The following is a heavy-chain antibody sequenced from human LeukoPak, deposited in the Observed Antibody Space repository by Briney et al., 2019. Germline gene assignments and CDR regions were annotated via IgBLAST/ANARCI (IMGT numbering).Heavy chain of an antibody. CDR1: GFTFSSYW. V-gene: IGHV3-7*01. J-gene: IGHJ4*02. CDR3: ARGAFAGGPIWFGSPYYFDY. CDR2: IKQDGSEK. D-gene: IGHD3-10*01. Sequence: GGSLRLSCAASGFTFSSYWMSWVRQAPGKGLEWVANIKQDGSEKYYVDSVKGRFTISRDNAKNSLYLQMNSLRAEDTAVYYCARGAFAGGPIWFGSPYYFDYWGQGTLVTVSS.